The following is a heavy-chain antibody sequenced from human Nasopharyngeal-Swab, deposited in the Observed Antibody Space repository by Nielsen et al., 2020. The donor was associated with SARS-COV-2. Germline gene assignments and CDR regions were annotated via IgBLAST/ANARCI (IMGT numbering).Heavy chain of an antibody. CDR3: AREGELGIADDAFDI. CDR2: IYTSGST. J-gene: IGHJ3*02. D-gene: IGHD6-13*01. V-gene: IGHV4-4*07. CDR1: GGSISSYY. Sequence: GSLRLSCTVSGGSISSYYWSWIRQPAGKGLEWIGRIYTSGSTNYNPSLKSRVTMSVDTSKNQFSLKLSSVTAADTAVYYCAREGELGIADDAFDIWGQGTMVTVSS.